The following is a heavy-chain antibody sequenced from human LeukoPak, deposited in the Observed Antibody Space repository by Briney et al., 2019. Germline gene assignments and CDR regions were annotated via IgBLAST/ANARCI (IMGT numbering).Heavy chain of an antibody. CDR1: GFTFSSYE. CDR3: TKETPEMDV. CDR2: ISSTGNTV. D-gene: IGHD2-15*01. J-gene: IGHJ6*04. V-gene: IGHV3-48*03. Sequence: TGGSLRLSCAASGFTFSSYEMNWVRQAPGQGLEWVAYISSTGNTVHYAGAVKGRFTISRDNAKNSLYLQMNRLRAEDTAVYYCTKETPEMDVWGKGTTVTVSS.